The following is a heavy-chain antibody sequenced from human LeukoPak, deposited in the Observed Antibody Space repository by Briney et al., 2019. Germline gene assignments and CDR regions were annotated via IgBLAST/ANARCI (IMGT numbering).Heavy chain of an antibody. CDR2: IYYSGST. CDR1: GGSVSSGSYY. J-gene: IGHJ3*02. V-gene: IGHV4-61*01. Sequence: SETLSLTCTVSGGSVSSGSYYWSWIRQPPGKGLEWIGYIYYSGSTKYNPSLKSRVTISIDTSKNQFSLKLSSVTAADPAVCYRGSFISGDAFDIWGQGKMVTVFS. D-gene: IGHD1-26*01. CDR3: GSFISGDAFDI.